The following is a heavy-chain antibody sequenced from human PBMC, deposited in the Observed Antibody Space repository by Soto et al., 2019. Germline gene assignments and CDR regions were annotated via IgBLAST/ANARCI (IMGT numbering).Heavy chain of an antibody. CDR1: GFTFSNYA. V-gene: IGHV3-23*01. J-gene: IGHJ4*02. CDR2: ITGSGGTT. Sequence: GGSLRLSCAASGFTFSNYAMSWVRQAPGKGLEWVSAITGSGGTTYYADSVKGRFAISRDNSRNTLHLQMNSLRAEDTAVYYCAKVASPAATRYYFGYWGQGTLVTVSS. D-gene: IGHD2-15*01. CDR3: AKVASPAATRYYFGY.